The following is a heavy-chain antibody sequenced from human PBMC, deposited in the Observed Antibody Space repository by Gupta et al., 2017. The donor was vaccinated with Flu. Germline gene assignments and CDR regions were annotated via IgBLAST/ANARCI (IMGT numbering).Heavy chain of an antibody. Sequence: EVQLVESGGGLVQPGGSLRLSCAASGFTCGCYRMNWVRQAPGKGLEWVSYISSSSSTIYYADSVKGRFTISRDNAKNSLYLQMNSLRDEDTAVYYCARGVRGAADYYGMDVWGQGTTVTVSS. J-gene: IGHJ6*02. CDR2: ISSSSSTI. V-gene: IGHV3-48*02. CDR3: ARGVRGAADYYGMDV. CDR1: GFTCGCYR. D-gene: IGHD3-10*01.